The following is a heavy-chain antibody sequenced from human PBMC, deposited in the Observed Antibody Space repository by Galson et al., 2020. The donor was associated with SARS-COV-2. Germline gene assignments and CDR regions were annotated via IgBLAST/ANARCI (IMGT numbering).Heavy chain of an antibody. CDR2: IWNDGSTN. CDR3: ARDKAVADPFDY. CDR1: GFPFSSYG. D-gene: IGHD6-19*01. V-gene: IGHV3-33*01. J-gene: IGHJ4*02. Sequence: GESLKISCAASGFPFSSYGMHWVRQAPGKGLEWVAVIWNDGSTNYYADSVKGRFTISRDNSKNTLYLQMNSLRAEDTAVYYCARDKAVADPFDYWGQGTLVTVSS.